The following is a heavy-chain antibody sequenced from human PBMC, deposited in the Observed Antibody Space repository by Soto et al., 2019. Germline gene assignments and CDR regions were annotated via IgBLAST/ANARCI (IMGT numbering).Heavy chain of an antibody. V-gene: IGHV3-66*01. CDR1: GFTVSSNY. CDR2: IYSGGST. D-gene: IGHD4-17*01. CDR3: ARERPYGDYLYNWFAP. J-gene: IGHJ5*02. Sequence: GGSLRLSCAASGFTVSSNYMSWVRQAPGKGLEWVSVIYSGGSTYYADSVKGRFTISRDNSKNTLYLQMNSLRAEDTAVYYCARERPYGDYLYNWFAPWGQGTLVTVSS.